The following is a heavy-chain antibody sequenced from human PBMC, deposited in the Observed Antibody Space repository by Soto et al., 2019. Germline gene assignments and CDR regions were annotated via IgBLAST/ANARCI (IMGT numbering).Heavy chain of an antibody. V-gene: IGHV4-34*01. J-gene: IGHJ6*02. CDR2: INHSGST. Sequence: TSETLSLTCAVYGGSFSGYYWSWIRQPPGKGLEWIGEINHSGSTNYNPSLKSRVTISVDTSKNQFSLKLSSVTAADTAVYYRARGEYYDFFGYYYGMDVWGQGTTVTVSS. CDR3: ARGEYYDFFGYYYGMDV. CDR1: GGSFSGYY. D-gene: IGHD3-3*01.